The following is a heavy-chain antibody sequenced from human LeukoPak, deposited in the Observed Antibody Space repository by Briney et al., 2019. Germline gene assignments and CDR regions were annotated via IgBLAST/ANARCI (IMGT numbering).Heavy chain of an antibody. V-gene: IGHV3-48*01. CDR2: IISNGRTI. Sequence: GGSLRLSCAASGFTFSDYSMNWVRQAPGKGLEWVSYIISNGRTIYYADSVKGRFTISRDNSKNTLYLQMNSLRAEDTAVYYCAKADCSSTSCYLSYFDYWGQGTLVTVSS. J-gene: IGHJ4*02. CDR1: GFTFSDYS. D-gene: IGHD2-2*01. CDR3: AKADCSSTSCYLSYFDY.